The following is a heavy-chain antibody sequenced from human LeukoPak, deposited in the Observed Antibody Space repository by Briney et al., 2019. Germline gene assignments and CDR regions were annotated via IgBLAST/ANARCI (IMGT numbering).Heavy chain of an antibody. CDR3: ARRRYSFDAFDI. Sequence: PSETLSLTCTVSGGSISSHYWSWIRQPPGKGLEWIGYIYYSGSTNYNPSLKSRVTILVDTSKNQFSLKLSSVTAADTAVYYCARRRYSFDAFDIWGQGTMVTVSS. CDR2: IYYSGST. V-gene: IGHV4-59*08. J-gene: IGHJ3*02. D-gene: IGHD5-18*01. CDR1: GGSISSHY.